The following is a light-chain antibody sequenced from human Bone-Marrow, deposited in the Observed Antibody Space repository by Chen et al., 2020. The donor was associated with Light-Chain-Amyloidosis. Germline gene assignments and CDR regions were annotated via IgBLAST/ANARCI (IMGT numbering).Light chain of an antibody. J-gene: IGKJ4*01. V-gene: IGKV3-20*01. CDR3: QQYGTSPLT. CDR2: GSS. CDR1: QTISSNY. Sequence: EIVLTQSPGTLSLSPGEGANLSCRASQTISSNYLTWYQQKFGQDPRLLIYGSSSRATGIPDRFTDSWSGTDFTLTINRLEPEDFAMYYCQQYGTSPLTFGGGTKVEIK.